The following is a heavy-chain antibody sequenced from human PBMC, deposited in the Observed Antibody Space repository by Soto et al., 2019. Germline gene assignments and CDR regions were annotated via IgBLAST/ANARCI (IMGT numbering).Heavy chain of an antibody. CDR1: GYSFTSYY. Sequence: ASVKVSCKASGYSFTSYYMHWVRQAPGQGLEWMGWINPNSGGTNYAQKFQGWVTMTRDTSISTAYMELSRLRSDDTAVYYCARGMEEREMATINLYYYYGMDVWGQGTTVTVSS. J-gene: IGHJ6*02. CDR2: INPNSGGT. V-gene: IGHV1-2*04. D-gene: IGHD5-12*01. CDR3: ARGMEEREMATINLYYYYGMDV.